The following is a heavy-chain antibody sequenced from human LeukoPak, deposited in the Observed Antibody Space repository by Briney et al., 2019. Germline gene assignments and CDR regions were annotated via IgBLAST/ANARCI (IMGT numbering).Heavy chain of an antibody. Sequence: PSETLSLTCTVSGGSISSYYWSWIRQPPGKGLEWIGYIYYSGSTTYNPSLKSRVTISIDRSKNQFSLKLNSVTAADTAVYYCARDLFPDYWGQGTLVTVSS. CDR3: ARDLFPDY. J-gene: IGHJ4*02. D-gene: IGHD2-21*01. CDR1: GGSISSYY. V-gene: IGHV4-59*01. CDR2: IYYSGST.